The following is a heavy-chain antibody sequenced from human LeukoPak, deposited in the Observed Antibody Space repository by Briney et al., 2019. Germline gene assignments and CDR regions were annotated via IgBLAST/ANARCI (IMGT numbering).Heavy chain of an antibody. CDR3: ARGRGSGSPYFDY. CDR2: ISHGGST. J-gene: IGHJ4*02. D-gene: IGHD3-10*01. V-gene: IGHV4-34*01. CDR1: GESFSGNY. Sequence: ASETLSLTCAVYGESFSGNYWSWIRQPPGKGLEWFGEISHGGSTNYNPSLKSRVTISVDTSKNQFSLKMSSVTAADTAVYYCARGRGSGSPYFDYWGQGILVTVSS.